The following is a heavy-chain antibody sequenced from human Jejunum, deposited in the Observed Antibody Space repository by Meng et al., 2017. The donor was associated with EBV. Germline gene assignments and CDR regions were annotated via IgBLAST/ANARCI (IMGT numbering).Heavy chain of an antibody. Sequence: LVDAGTEAKKSGASVQVSCKAAGYTFNMYGISWVRQDPGQGLEWMGWISASNGDTNYAQKFQGRFTMYTETSTNTAYMELGSLRSDDTAVYYCARYGSGSSALDPWGQGTLVTVSS. J-gene: IGHJ5*02. CDR3: ARYGSGSSALDP. CDR1: GYTFNMYG. V-gene: IGHV1-18*04. CDR2: ISASNGDT. D-gene: IGHD3-10*01.